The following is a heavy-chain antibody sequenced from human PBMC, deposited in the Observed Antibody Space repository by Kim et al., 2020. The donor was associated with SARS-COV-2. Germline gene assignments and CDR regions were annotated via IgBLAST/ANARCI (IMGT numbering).Heavy chain of an antibody. CDR2: ISWNSATV. CDR3: TRDMLERPMQKYYFDY. D-gene: IGHD3-3*01. J-gene: IGHJ4*01. V-gene: IGHV3-9*01. CDR1: EFSFAKHA. Sequence: GGSLRLSCVGSEFSFAKHAMHWVRQVPGKGLEWDSGISWNSATVSYADSVRGRFTTSRDNAKNSLFLQMDSLKADDTAFYYCTRDMLERPMQKYYFDYWG.